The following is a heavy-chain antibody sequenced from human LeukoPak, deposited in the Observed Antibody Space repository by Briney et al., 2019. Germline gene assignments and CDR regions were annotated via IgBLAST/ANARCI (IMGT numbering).Heavy chain of an antibody. CDR1: GFTFSNAW. D-gene: IGHD3-16*01. V-gene: IGHV3-66*02. CDR3: ARFQHYYYYGMDV. J-gene: IGHJ6*02. CDR2: IYSGGST. Sequence: GGSLRLSCAASGFTFSNAWMSWVRQAPGKGLEWVSVIYSGGSTYYADSVKGRFTISRDNSKNTLYLQMNSLRAEDTAVYYCARFQHYYYYGMDVWGQGTTVTVSS.